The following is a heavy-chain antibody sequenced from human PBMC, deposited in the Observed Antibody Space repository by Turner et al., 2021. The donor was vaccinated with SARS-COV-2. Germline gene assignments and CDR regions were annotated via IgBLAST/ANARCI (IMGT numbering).Heavy chain of an antibody. V-gene: IGHV1-69*06. CDR3: VKTGIDYDRSGLEIPNWFDP. CDR2: IIPVFGSS. D-gene: IGHD3-22*01. Sequence: QVQLMQSGAKVEKPGSSVKVSCKASGGRFADYVISWVRQAPGQGLEWMGMIIPVFGSSSYAQKFQGRLTISADKSTSTAHMELSSLRSEDTAVYYCVKTGIDYDRSGLEIPNWFDPWGQGTLVTVSS. J-gene: IGHJ5*02. CDR1: GGRFADYV.